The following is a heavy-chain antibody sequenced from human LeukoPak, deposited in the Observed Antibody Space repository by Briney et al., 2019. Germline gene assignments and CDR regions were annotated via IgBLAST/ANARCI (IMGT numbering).Heavy chain of an antibody. Sequence: GGSLRLSCAASGFTFSSYAMTWVRQAPGKGLEWVSAISGSGGSTYYADSVKGRFTISRDNSKNTLYLQMNSLRVEDTAVYYCAKAPYSSSWNFDYWGQGTLVTVSS. CDR1: GFTFSSYA. D-gene: IGHD6-13*01. CDR2: ISGSGGST. V-gene: IGHV3-23*01. CDR3: AKAPYSSSWNFDY. J-gene: IGHJ4*02.